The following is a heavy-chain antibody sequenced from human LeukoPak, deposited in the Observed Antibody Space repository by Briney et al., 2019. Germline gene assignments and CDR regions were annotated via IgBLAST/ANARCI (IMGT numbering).Heavy chain of an antibody. CDR1: RFTFNDYY. J-gene: IGHJ5*02. CDR3: ATDGAGFDT. V-gene: IGHV3-11*01. CDR2: INIGGTNT. Sequence: GGSLRLSCAASRFTFNDYYMSWIRQAPGKGLEWLSYINIGGTNTHYADSVKGRFTISRDNARKSLYLEMNNLRAEDTAVYYCATDGAGFDTWGQGVLVTVSS.